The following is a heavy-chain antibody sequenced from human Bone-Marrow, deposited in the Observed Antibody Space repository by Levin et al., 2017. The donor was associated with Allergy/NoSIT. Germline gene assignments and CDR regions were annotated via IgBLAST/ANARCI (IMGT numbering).Heavy chain of an antibody. CDR3: VRHRGGGTYPSVVYLDS. CDR1: GLFLTNHG. D-gene: IGHD1-26*01. V-gene: IGHV3-33*01. Sequence: GGSLRLSCVASGLFLTNHGMHWVRQAPGKGLEWVAIIWSDGTRKYYADSVEGRFTISRDTSKNTLYLEMNTLRAEDTAVYYCVRHRGGGTYPSVVYLDSWGQGTLVTVSS. CDR2: IWSDGTRK. J-gene: IGHJ4*02.